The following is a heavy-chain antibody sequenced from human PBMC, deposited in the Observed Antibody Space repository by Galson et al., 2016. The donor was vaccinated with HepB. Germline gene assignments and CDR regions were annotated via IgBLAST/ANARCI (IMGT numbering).Heavy chain of an antibody. CDR3: TRDRVSGDFWSGYYTGIGMDV. J-gene: IGHJ6*02. CDR2: ISSSSSNI. Sequence: SLRLSCADSGFTFRSYSMNWVRQAPGKGLEWVSYISSSSSNIYYADSVKGRFTISRNNAQNALYLQMHSLRDEDTAVYYCTRDRVSGDFWSGYYTGIGMDVWGQGTTVTGSS. V-gene: IGHV3-48*02. D-gene: IGHD3-3*01. CDR1: GFTFRSYS.